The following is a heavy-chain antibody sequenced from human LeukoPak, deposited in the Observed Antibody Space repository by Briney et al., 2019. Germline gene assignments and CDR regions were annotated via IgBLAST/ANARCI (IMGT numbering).Heavy chain of an antibody. CDR1: GYTFTGYY. V-gene: IGHV1-2*06. D-gene: IGHD2-15*01. J-gene: IGHJ4*02. Sequence: GASVKVSCKASGYTFTGYYMHWVRQAPGQGLEWMGRINPNSGGTNYAQKFQGRVTMTRDTSISTAYMELSRLRSDDTAVYYCAREMAIAATLGDYWGQGTLVIVSS. CDR2: INPNSGGT. CDR3: AREMAIAATLGDY.